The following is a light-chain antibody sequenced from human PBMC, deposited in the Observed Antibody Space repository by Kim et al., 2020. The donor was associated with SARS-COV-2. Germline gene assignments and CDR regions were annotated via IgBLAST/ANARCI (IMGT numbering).Light chain of an antibody. J-gene: IGKJ1*01. Sequence: DIQMTQSPAFLSASVGDTVTITCRASQGVHIWLAWYQQIPGRAPKLLIHQASNLHSGVPARFSGRGSGTEFTLTINSLQSSDFATYFCQQYHTHSTFGQGTKVDIK. V-gene: IGKV1-5*03. CDR3: QQYHTHST. CDR2: QAS. CDR1: QGVHIW.